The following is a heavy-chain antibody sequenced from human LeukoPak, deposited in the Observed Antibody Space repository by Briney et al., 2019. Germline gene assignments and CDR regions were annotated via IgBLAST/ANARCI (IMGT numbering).Heavy chain of an antibody. Sequence: ASVKVSCKASGYTFTSYDINWVRQATGQGLEWMGWMNPNSGNTGYAQKFQGRVTMTRNTSISTAYMELSSLRSEDTAVYYCARAWDLYCGGDCYSGYWGQGTLVTVPS. D-gene: IGHD2-21*02. J-gene: IGHJ4*02. V-gene: IGHV1-8*01. CDR1: GYTFTSYD. CDR3: ARAWDLYCGGDCYSGY. CDR2: MNPNSGNT.